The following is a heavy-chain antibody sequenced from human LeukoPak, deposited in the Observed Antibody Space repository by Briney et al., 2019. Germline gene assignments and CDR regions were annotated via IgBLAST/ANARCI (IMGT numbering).Heavy chain of an antibody. D-gene: IGHD1/OR15-1a*01. V-gene: IGHV3-48*02. J-gene: IGHJ4*02. CDR2: IRSSGDMI. CDR1: GFTFSSYS. CDR3: ARGTRQAVGGLFDS. Sequence: GGSLRLSCATSGFTFSSYSMNWVRQAPGKGLEWVSYIRSSGDMIYYADSVKGRFTISRDNAKKSVYLQMNSLRDEDTAVYYCARGTRQAVGGLFDSWGQGTLVTVSS.